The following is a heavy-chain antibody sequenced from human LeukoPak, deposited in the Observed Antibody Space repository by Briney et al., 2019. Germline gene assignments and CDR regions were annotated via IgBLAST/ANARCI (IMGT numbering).Heavy chain of an antibody. V-gene: IGHV4-30-2*01. Sequence: SETLSLTCAVSGGSISSGGYSWSWIRQPPGKGLEWIGYIYHSGSTCYNPSLKSRVTISVDRSKNQFSLKLSSVTAADTAVYYCARGDSSGLFDYWGQGTLVTVSS. D-gene: IGHD3-22*01. CDR2: IYHSGST. CDR1: GGSISSGGYS. J-gene: IGHJ4*02. CDR3: ARGDSSGLFDY.